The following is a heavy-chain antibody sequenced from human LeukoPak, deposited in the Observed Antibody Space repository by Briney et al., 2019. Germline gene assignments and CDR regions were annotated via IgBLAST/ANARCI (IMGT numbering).Heavy chain of an antibody. CDR1: GGSISSGSYY. Sequence: SQTLSLTCTVSGGSISSGSYYWSWIRQPAGKGLEWIGRIYTSGSTNYNPSLKSRVTISVDTSKNQFSLKLSSVTAADTAVYYCARDDLRNYYMDVWGKGTTVTVSS. D-gene: IGHD3-3*01. CDR3: ARDDLRNYYMDV. V-gene: IGHV4-61*02. CDR2: IYTSGST. J-gene: IGHJ6*03.